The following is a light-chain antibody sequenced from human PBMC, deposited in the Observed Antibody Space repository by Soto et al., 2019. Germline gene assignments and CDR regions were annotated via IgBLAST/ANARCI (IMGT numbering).Light chain of an antibody. V-gene: IGLV2-11*01. J-gene: IGLJ1*01. CDR3: SSSAGTYTYV. CDR1: NSNLDDYNY. Sequence: QSALTQPRSVSGSPGQSVAIYCTGTNSNLDDYNYVSWYQQHPGKAPKLMISDVSKRPSGVPDRFSGSKSGNTASLTISRLQAADEADYYCSSSAGTYTYVFGTGTKLTVL. CDR2: DVS.